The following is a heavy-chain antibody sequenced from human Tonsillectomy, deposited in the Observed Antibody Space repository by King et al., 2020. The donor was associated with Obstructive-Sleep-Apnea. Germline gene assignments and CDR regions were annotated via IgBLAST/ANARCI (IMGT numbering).Heavy chain of an antibody. CDR2: IDYSGNT. Sequence: VQLQESGPGLVKPSQTLSLTCTVSGDSISSGNYYWSWIRQHPGKGLEWIGYIDYSGNTYYNPSLKSRVTISVDTSKNQFSLKVNSVTAADTAVCYCARDTGYDSSAYYSPFGYWGQGTLVTVSS. D-gene: IGHD3-22*01. CDR3: ARDTGYDSSAYYSPFGY. CDR1: GDSISSGNYY. V-gene: IGHV4-31*03. J-gene: IGHJ4*02.